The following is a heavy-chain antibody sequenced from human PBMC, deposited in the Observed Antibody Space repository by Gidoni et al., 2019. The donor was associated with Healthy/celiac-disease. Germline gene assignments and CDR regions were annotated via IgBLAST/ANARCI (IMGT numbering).Heavy chain of an antibody. V-gene: IGHV1-69*01. D-gene: IGHD3-22*01. CDR2: IIPIFGTA. CDR3: ATPTRYYYDSSGYPKGLRR. CDR1: GGTFSSYA. Sequence: QVQLVQSGAEVKKPGSAVKVSCKASGGTFSSYASSWVRQATGQGLEWMGGIIPIFGTANYAQKFQGRVTITADESTSTAYMELSSLRSEDTAVYYCATPTRYYYDSSGYPKGLRRWGQGTLVTVSS. J-gene: IGHJ4*02.